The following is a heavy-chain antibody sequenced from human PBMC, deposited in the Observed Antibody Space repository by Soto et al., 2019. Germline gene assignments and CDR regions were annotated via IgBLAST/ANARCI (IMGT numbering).Heavy chain of an antibody. V-gene: IGHV4-34*01. CDR3: VTTTVTPGGFDY. CDR2: INHSGST. J-gene: IGHJ4*02. CDR1: GGSFSGYY. D-gene: IGHD4-17*01. Sequence: QVQLQQWGAGLLKPSETLSLTCAVYGGSFSGYYWSWIRQPPGKGLEWIGEINHSGSTNYNPSLKSRVTISVDTSKNQFSLKLSSVTAADTAVYYCVTTTVTPGGFDYWGQGTLVTVSS.